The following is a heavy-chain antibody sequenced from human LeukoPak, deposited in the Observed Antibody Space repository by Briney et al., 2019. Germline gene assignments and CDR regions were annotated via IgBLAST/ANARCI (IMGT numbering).Heavy chain of an antibody. CDR3: ARFVRRVSRWLQFGGPFDY. V-gene: IGHV1-46*01. J-gene: IGHJ4*02. CDR2: INPSGGST. Sequence: ASVKVSCKASGYTFTSYYMHWVRQAPGQGLEWMGIINPSGGSTSYAQKFQGRVTMTRDMSTSTVYMELSSLRSEDTAVYYCARFVRRVSRWLQFGGPFDYWGQGTLVTVSS. D-gene: IGHD5-24*01. CDR1: GYTFTSYY.